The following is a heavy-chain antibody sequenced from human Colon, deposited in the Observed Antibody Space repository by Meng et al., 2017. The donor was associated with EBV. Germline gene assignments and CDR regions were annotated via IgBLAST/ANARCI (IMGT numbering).Heavy chain of an antibody. CDR3: ATQESRDGHNPY. D-gene: IGHD5-24*01. CDR1: GGSISSSYW. J-gene: IGHJ4*02. CDR2: MYHSGTT. V-gene: IGHV4-4*02. Sequence: QLQESGSGLVKPSGTLSLTCVVSGGSISSSYWWIWVRQSPGKGLEWIGEMYHSGTTNYNPSLKSRVTISMGKSNNQLSLKLNSVTAADTAVYYCATQESRDGHNPYWGQGTLVTVSS.